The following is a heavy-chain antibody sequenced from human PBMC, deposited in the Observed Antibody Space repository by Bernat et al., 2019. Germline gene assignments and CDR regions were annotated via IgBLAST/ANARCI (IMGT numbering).Heavy chain of an antibody. CDR1: GGSISSGDYY. Sequence: QVQLQESGPGLVKPSQTLSLTCTVSGGSISSGDYYWSWIRQPPGKGLEWIGYIYYSGSTYYNPSLKSRVTMSVDTSKNQFSLKLSSVTAADTAVYYCARDKNYRKGEYHYYYGMDVWGQGTTVTVS. V-gene: IGHV4-30-4*01. CDR2: IYYSGST. J-gene: IGHJ6*02. CDR3: ARDKNYRKGEYHYYYGMDV. D-gene: IGHD4-11*01.